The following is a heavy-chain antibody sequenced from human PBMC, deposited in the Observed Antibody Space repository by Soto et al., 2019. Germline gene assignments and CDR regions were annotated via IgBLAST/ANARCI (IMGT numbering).Heavy chain of an antibody. Sequence: GGSLRLSCAASGFTFDDYAMHWVRQAPGKGLEWVSGISWNSGSIGYADSVKGRFTISRDNAKNSLYLQMNSLRAEDTALYYCAKSVYDYIWGSQEDAFDIWGQGTMVTVSS. D-gene: IGHD3-16*01. CDR1: GFTFDDYA. J-gene: IGHJ3*02. CDR2: ISWNSGSI. V-gene: IGHV3-9*01. CDR3: AKSVYDYIWGSQEDAFDI.